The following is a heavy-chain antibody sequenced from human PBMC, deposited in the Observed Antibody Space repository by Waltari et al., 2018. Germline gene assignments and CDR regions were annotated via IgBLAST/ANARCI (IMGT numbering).Heavy chain of an antibody. D-gene: IGHD3-10*01. CDR3: ARAYSIHYYGSGSYPDF. J-gene: IGHJ4*02. Sequence: QVQLQQWGAGLLMPSETLSLTCAVYGGSFSGYYWSWIRQPPGKGLEWIGEINHSGSTNYNPSLKSRVTISVDTSKNQFSLNLSSVTAADTAVYYCARAYSIHYYGSGSYPDFWGQGTLVTVSS. CDR2: INHSGST. V-gene: IGHV4-34*01. CDR1: GGSFSGYY.